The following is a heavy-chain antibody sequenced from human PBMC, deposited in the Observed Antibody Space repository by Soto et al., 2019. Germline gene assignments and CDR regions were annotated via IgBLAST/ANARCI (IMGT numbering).Heavy chain of an antibody. CDR2: ISGSGGST. CDR3: AKDYGGSYSGPIDY. CDR1: GFTFSSYA. V-gene: IGHV3-23*01. J-gene: IGHJ4*02. D-gene: IGHD1-26*01. Sequence: GGSLRLSCAASGFTFSSYAMSWVRQAPGKGLEWVSAISGSGGSTYYADSVKGRFTISRDNSKNTLYLQMNSLRAEDTAVYYCAKDYGGSYSGPIDYWGQGTLVTVSS.